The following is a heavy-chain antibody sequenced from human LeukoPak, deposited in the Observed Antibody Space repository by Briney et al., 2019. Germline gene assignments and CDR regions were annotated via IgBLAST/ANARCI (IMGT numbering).Heavy chain of an antibody. CDR3: ARVDIVATRTLDY. V-gene: IGHV4-34*01. CDR2: INHSGST. Sequence: GSLRLSCAASGFTFDDYGMSWIRQPPGKGLEWIGEINHSGSTNYNPSLKSRVAISVDMSKNQFSLKLSSVTAADTAVYYCARVDIVATRTLDYWGQGTLVTVSS. D-gene: IGHD5-12*01. J-gene: IGHJ4*02. CDR1: GFTFDDYG.